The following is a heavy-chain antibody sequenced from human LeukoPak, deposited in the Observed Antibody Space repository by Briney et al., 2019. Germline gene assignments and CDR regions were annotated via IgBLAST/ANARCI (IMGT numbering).Heavy chain of an antibody. V-gene: IGHV4-59*08. Sequence: SETLSLTCTVSGGSISNFYWSWIRQPPGKGLEWIGYIYYRGNTKYNLSLKSRVTISLDTSRHQFSLKLNSVTAAHTAVYYFARHPPVAGDWFDPWGQGTLVTVSS. CDR2: IYYRGNT. D-gene: IGHD6-13*01. CDR3: ARHPPVAGDWFDP. J-gene: IGHJ5*02. CDR1: GGSISNFY.